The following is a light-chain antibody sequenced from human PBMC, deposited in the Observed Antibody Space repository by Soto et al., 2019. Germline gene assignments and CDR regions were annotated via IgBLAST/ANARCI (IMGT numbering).Light chain of an antibody. CDR3: QTWGTGIEV. V-gene: IGLV4-69*01. CDR1: SGHSSYT. Sequence: QPVLTQSPSASASLGASVKLTCTLSSGHSSYTIAWHQQQPEKGPRYLMTLNSDGSHSKGHGIPDRFSGSSSGAERYLSISSVQSEDEADYYCQTWGTGIEVFGGGTQLTVL. J-gene: IGLJ3*02. CDR2: LNSDGSH.